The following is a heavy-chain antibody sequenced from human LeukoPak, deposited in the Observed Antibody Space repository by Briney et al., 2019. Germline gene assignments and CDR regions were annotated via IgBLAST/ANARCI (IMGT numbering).Heavy chain of an antibody. J-gene: IGHJ4*02. V-gene: IGHV4-30-4*07. CDR2: IYYSGST. Sequence: PSETLSLTCTVSGASISSGGYSWSWIRQPPGKGLEWIGYIYYSGSTYYNPSLKSRVTISVDTSKNQFSLKLSSVTAADTAVYYCARYGGGSSGYQWAAGFFDYLGQGTLVTVSS. CDR3: ARYGGGSSGYQWAAGFFDY. CDR1: GASISSGGYS. D-gene: IGHD3-22*01.